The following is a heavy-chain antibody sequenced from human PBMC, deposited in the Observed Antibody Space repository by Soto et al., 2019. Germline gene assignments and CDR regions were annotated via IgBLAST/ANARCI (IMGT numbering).Heavy chain of an antibody. J-gene: IGHJ4*02. V-gene: IGHV4-34*01. CDR2: INHSGST. D-gene: IGHD3-10*01. CDR1: GGSFSGYY. CDR3: ARGPGVRGVIPLAY. Sequence: QVQLQQWGAGLLKPSETLSLTCAVYGGSFSGYYWSWIRQPPGKGLEWVGEINHSGSTNYNPSLTSRVTISVDTSKNQFSLKLSSVTAADTAVYYCARGPGVRGVIPLAYWGQGTLVTVSS.